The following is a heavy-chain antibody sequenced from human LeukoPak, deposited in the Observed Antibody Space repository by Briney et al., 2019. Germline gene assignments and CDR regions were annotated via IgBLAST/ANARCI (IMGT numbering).Heavy chain of an antibody. CDR3: ATGAGPPWFDP. CDR2: INHSGST. V-gene: IGHV4-34*01. D-gene: IGHD6-19*01. Sequence: SETLSLTCAVYGGSFSGYYWSWIRQPPGKGLEWIGEINHSGSTNYNPSLKSRVTISVDTSKNQFSMNLNSVTAADTAVYYCATGAGPPWFDPWGQGTLVTVSS. CDR1: GGSFSGYY. J-gene: IGHJ5*02.